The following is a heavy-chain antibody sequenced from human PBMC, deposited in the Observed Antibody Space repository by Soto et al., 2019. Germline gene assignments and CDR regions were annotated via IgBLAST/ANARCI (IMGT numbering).Heavy chain of an antibody. CDR1: GFSFADYA. J-gene: IGHJ4*02. CDR3: TRDPVGATPLDY. Sequence: EVQLVESGGGLAQPGRSLRLSCTASGFSFADYAMTWVRQAPGKGLEWVGVIRSRAYGGTTEYAASVKGRFSISRDDSKSIAYLQMNSLKTEDTAVYFFTRDPVGATPLDYWGQGTLVTVSS. D-gene: IGHD1-26*01. V-gene: IGHV3-49*04. CDR2: IRSRAYGGTT.